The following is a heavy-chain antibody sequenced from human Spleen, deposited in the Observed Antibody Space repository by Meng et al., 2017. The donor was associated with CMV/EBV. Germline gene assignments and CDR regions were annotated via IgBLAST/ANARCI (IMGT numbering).Heavy chain of an antibody. D-gene: IGHD3-10*01. CDR3: ARRGASMVSSYNWFDP. CDR2: INPNSGGT. CDR1: GYTFTGYN. Sequence: ASVKVSCKASGYTFTGYNMDWVRQAPGQGPEWMGWINPNSGGTNCAQKFQGRVTMTRDTSTSTVYMELSSLRSEDTAVYYCARRGASMVSSYNWFDPWGQGTLVTVSS. V-gene: IGHV1-2*02. J-gene: IGHJ5*02.